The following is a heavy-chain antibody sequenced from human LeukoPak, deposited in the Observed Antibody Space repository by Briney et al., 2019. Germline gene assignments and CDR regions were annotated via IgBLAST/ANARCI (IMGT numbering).Heavy chain of an antibody. CDR2: IKQDGSEI. Sequence: GGSLRLSCAASGFTFSYYWMSWVRQAPGKGLEWVANIKQDGSEIHYVDSAKGRFSISRDNAKNSLYLQMNSLRAEDTAVYYCARGDNPDYWGQGTLVTVSS. V-gene: IGHV3-7*04. D-gene: IGHD1-14*01. J-gene: IGHJ4*02. CDR1: GFTFSYYW. CDR3: ARGDNPDY.